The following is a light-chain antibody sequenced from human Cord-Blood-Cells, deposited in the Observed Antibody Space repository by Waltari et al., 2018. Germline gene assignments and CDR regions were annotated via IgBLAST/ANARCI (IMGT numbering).Light chain of an antibody. CDR3: SSYAGSNNLV. V-gene: IGLV2-8*01. Sequence: QSALTQPPSASGSPGQSVTISCTGTRSDVGGYNYVSCYQQHPGKAPKLMIYEVSKRPAGGPDRFSCSKSCNTASLTVSGLQADDEADYYCSSYAGSNNLVFGGGTKLTVL. J-gene: IGLJ2*01. CDR1: RSDVGGYNY. CDR2: EVS.